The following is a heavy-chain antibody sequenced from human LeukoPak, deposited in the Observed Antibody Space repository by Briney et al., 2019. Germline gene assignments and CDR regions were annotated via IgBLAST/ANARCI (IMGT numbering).Heavy chain of an antibody. CDR2: IIPIFGTA. V-gene: IGHV1-69*06. Sequence: SVKVSCKASGGTFSSYAISWVRQAPGQGLEWMGGIIPIFGTANYAQKFQGRVTITADTSTDTAYMELSSLRSEDTAVYYCATGPTYYYDSSGYDDYWGQGTLVTVSS. CDR3: ATGPTYYYDSSGYDDY. D-gene: IGHD3-22*01. CDR1: GGTFSSYA. J-gene: IGHJ4*02.